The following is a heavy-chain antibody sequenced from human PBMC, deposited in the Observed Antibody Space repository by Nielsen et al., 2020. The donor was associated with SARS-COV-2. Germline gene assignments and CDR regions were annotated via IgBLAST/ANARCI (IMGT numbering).Heavy chain of an antibody. V-gene: IGHV4-39*01. J-gene: IGHJ5*02. CDR2: IYYSGNT. D-gene: IGHD6-19*01. Sequence: SETLSLTCTVSGGSISSSSYYWGWIRQPPGKGLEWIGSIYYSGNTYYNPSLKSRVTISVDTSKNQFSLKLSSVTAADTAVYYCAITYSGWPYNWCDPWGQGTLVTVSS. CDR3: AITYSGWPYNWCDP. CDR1: GGSISSSSYY.